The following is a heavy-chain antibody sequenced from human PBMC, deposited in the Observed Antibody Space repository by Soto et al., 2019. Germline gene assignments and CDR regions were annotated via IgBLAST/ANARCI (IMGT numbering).Heavy chain of an antibody. CDR2: ISGYNGDT. CDR1: GYTFTSYG. J-gene: IGHJ4*02. Sequence: QVQLVQSGGEVKQPEASVKVSCKTSGYTFTSYGISWVRQAPGQGLEWMGWISGYNGDTKYVQKFQGRVTLTTDTSTNTAYMEVRSLRSDDTAVYYCARDWVGDLAYWGQGTLVTVSS. V-gene: IGHV1-18*01. D-gene: IGHD4-17*01. CDR3: ARDWVGDLAY.